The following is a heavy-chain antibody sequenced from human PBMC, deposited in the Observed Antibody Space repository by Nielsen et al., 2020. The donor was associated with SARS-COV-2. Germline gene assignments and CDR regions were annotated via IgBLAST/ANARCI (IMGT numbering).Heavy chain of an antibody. Sequence: GSLKISCAASGFTFSDYWMSWVRQAPGKGLEWVANIHQDGGETRYADSVKGRFTISRDNAKNSLYLQMNSLRAEDTAMYYCARNFYGSGSYPFDPWGQGTLVTVSS. V-gene: IGHV3-7*03. D-gene: IGHD3-10*01. CDR3: ARNFYGSGSYPFDP. J-gene: IGHJ5*02. CDR1: GFTFSDYW. CDR2: IHQDGGET.